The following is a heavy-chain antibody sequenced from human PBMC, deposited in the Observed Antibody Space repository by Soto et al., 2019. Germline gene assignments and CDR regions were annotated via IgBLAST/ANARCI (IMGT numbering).Heavy chain of an antibody. CDR3: ASSSSSSPAGYYFDY. D-gene: IGHD6-6*01. J-gene: IGHJ4*02. Sequence: SETLSLTCAVYGGSFSGYYWSWIRQPPGKGLEWIGEINHSGSTNYNPSLKSRVTISVDTSKNQFSLKLSSVTAADTAVYYCASSSSSSPAGYYFDYWGQGTRVTVSS. CDR2: INHSGST. CDR1: GGSFSGYY. V-gene: IGHV4-34*01.